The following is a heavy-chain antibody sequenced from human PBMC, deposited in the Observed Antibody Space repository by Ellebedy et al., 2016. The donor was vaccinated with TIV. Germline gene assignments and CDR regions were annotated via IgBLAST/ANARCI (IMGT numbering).Heavy chain of an antibody. CDR2: IGGSGGDT. CDR3: AREDYYDSYGYFVY. V-gene: IGHV3-23*01. CDR1: GFTFSSYA. D-gene: IGHD3-22*01. J-gene: IGHJ4*02. Sequence: GGSLRLSXAASGFTFSSYAMHWVRQAPGKGLEWVSSIGGSGGDTHYADSVKGRFSISRDNSKNTLSLQMNLLRADDTAVYYCAREDYYDSYGYFVYWGQGTLVTVSS.